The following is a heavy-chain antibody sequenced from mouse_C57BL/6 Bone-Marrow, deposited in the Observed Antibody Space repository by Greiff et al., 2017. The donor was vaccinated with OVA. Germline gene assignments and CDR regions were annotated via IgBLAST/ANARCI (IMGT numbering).Heavy chain of an antibody. CDR2: ISAGGSYT. CDR1: GFTFSSYA. Sequence: EVKLVESGGGLVKPGGSLKLSCAASGFTFSSYAMSWVRQTPEKRLEWVATISAGGSYTYYPDNVTGRFTISRDTAKNNLYLQMSHLKSEFTAMYYCARDYSIYDYDWAWFAYWGQGTLVTVSA. D-gene: IGHD2-4*01. CDR3: ARDYSIYDYDWAWFAY. V-gene: IGHV5-4*01. J-gene: IGHJ3*01.